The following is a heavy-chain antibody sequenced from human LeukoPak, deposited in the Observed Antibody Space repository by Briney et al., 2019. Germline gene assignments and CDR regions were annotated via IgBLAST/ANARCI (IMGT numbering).Heavy chain of an antibody. CDR2: IHTSGST. CDR3: ATYSGSSGFAY. D-gene: IGHD1-26*01. Sequence: PSETLSLTCTVSGGSISSYYWSWIRQAPGKGLEWIGYIHTSGSTNYNPSLQSRVTISLDTSNNQFSLKLSSVTAADTAVYYCATYSGSSGFAYWGQGTLVTVSS. J-gene: IGHJ4*02. CDR1: GGSISSYY. V-gene: IGHV4-4*09.